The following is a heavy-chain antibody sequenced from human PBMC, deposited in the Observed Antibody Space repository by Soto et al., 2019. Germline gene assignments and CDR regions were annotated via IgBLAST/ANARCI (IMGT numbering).Heavy chain of an antibody. Sequence: PSETLSLTCAVSGVTISTYYWSWIRQPPGKGLEWIGYNYHSGTTNYNPSLKSRVTISVDTSKNQFSLRLTSVTAADTAIYYWVREEYIAYGQAIDHWGQGTLVGV. J-gene: IGHJ4*02. CDR3: VREEYIAYGQAIDH. CDR1: GVTISTYY. CDR2: NYHSGTT. V-gene: IGHV4-59*01. D-gene: IGHD4-17*01.